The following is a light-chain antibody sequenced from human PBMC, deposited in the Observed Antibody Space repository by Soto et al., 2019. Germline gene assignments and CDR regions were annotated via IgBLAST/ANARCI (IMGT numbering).Light chain of an antibody. Sequence: QPVMTQPPSASGTPEQRVTISCSGSSSNIGSNSVYWYQHLQGTAPKVLIYRNNQRPSGIPDRFSGSKSGTSASLAISGLRSEDEADYYCAVWDDSLIGPVFGGGSQLTVL. CDR1: SSNIGSNS. V-gene: IGLV1-47*01. CDR3: AVWDDSLIGPV. CDR2: RNN. J-gene: IGLJ7*01.